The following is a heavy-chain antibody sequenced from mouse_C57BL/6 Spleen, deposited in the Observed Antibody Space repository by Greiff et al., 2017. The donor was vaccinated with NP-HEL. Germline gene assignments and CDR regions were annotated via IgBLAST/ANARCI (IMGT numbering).Heavy chain of an antibody. CDR1: GFTFSSYG. V-gene: IGHV5-6*01. CDR3: ARHEDGNFMDY. D-gene: IGHD2-1*01. CDR2: ISSGGSYT. J-gene: IGHJ4*01. Sequence: EVKLMESGGDLVKPGGSLKLSCAASGFTFSSYGMSWVRQTPDKRLEWVATISSGGSYTYYTDSVKGRVTISRDNAKNTLYLQMSSLKSEDTAMYYCARHEDGNFMDYWGQGTSVTVSS.